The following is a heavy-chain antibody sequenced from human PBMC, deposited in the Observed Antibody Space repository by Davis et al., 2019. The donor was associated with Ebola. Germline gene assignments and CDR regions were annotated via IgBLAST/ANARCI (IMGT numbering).Heavy chain of an antibody. CDR3: ARVDENGDTDY. V-gene: IGHV3-33*01. CDR2: IWYDGSNK. D-gene: IGHD4-17*01. CDR1: GYTFSSYG. J-gene: IGHJ4*02. Sequence: GESLKISCAASGYTFSSYGKHWVRQAPGKGLEWVADIWYDGSNKYYADSVKGRFTISRDNSKNTLYLQMNSLRAEDTAVYYCARVDENGDTDYWGQGTLVTVSS.